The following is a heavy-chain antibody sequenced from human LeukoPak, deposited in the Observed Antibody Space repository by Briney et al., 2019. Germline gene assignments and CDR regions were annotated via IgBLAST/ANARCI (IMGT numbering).Heavy chain of an antibody. J-gene: IGHJ3*02. D-gene: IGHD6-25*01. Sequence: GGSLRLSCAASGFTFSSYNMDWVRQAPGQGLEWVSSITSGSSYIYYADSVKGRFTISRDNAKSSLYLQMNSLRAEDTAVYYCARAGFDAFDIWGQGTMVTVSS. CDR2: ITSGSSYI. CDR1: GFTFSSYN. CDR3: ARAGFDAFDI. V-gene: IGHV3-21*01.